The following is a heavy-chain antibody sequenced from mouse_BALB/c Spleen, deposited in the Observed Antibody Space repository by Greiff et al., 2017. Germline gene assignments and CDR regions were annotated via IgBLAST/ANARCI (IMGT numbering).Heavy chain of an antibody. Sequence: EVKLMESGGGLVKPGGSLKLSCAASGFAFSSYDMSWVRQTPEKRLEWVAYISSGGGSTYYPDTVKGRFTISRDNAKNTLYLQMSSLKSEDTAMYYCARRGTGTGYFDYWGQGTTLTVSS. D-gene: IGHD4-1*01. CDR1: GFAFSSYD. CDR3: ARRGTGTGYFDY. V-gene: IGHV5-12-1*01. J-gene: IGHJ2*01. CDR2: ISSGGGST.